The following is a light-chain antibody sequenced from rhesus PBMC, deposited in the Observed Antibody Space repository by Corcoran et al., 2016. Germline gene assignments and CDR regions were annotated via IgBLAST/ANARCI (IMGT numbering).Light chain of an antibody. CDR3: QQGYNTPYS. CDR1: QGISSW. Sequence: DIQMTQSPSSLSASVGDKVTITCRASQGISSWLAWYQQKPGTAPNLLIDAASSLPSGVPSRFSGSGSGTDYPLTISSLQPEDFATYYCQQGYNTPYSFGQGTKVEIK. CDR2: AAS. J-gene: IGKJ2*01. V-gene: IGKV1-18*01.